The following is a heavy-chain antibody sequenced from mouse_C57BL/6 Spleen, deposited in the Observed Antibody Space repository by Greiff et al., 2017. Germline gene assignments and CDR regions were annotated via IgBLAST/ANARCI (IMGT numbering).Heavy chain of an antibody. CDR3: ARIEDSQLLRPFAY. CDR2: IWWDDDK. D-gene: IGHD1-2*01. CDR1: GFSLSTFGMG. Sequence: QVTLKVSGPGILQPSQTLSLTCSFSGFSLSTFGMGVGWIRQPSGKGLEWLVHIWWDDDKYYNPALKSRLTSSKDTSKNQVFLKIANVDTADTATDYCARIEDSQLLRPFAYWGQGTLVTVSA. V-gene: IGHV8-8*01. J-gene: IGHJ3*01.